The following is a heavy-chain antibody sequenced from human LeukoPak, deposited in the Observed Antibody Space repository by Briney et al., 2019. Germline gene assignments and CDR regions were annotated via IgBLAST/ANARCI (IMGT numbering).Heavy chain of an antibody. D-gene: IGHD3-3*01. CDR3: AKAPYYDFWSGYSDY. V-gene: IGHV3-23*01. CDR2: ISGSGGST. Sequence: GGSLRLSCAASGFTFSSCAMSWVRQAPGKGLEWVSAISGSGGSTYYADSVKGRFTISRDNSKNTLYLQMNSLRAEDTAVYYCAKAPYYDFWSGYSDYWGQGTLVTVSS. CDR1: GFTFSSCA. J-gene: IGHJ4*02.